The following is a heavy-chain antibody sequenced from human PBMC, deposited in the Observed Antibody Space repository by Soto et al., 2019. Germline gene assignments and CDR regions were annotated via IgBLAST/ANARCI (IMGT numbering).Heavy chain of an antibody. J-gene: IGHJ4*02. V-gene: IGHV3-23*01. Sequence: EVQLLDSGGGLVQPGGSLRLSCAASGFTFSSYAMNWVRQAPGKGLEWVSVISGSGDSTYYADSVKGRFTISRDNSKNTPYLQMNSLRAEDTAVYYCARRGPGTYFDYWGQGTLVTGSS. CDR2: ISGSGDST. D-gene: IGHD6-13*01. CDR3: ARRGPGTYFDY. CDR1: GFTFSSYA.